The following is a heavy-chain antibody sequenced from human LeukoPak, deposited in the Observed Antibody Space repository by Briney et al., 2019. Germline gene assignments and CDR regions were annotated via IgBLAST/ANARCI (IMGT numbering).Heavy chain of an antibody. CDR3: GRAGFRTVSATGLDY. D-gene: IGHD3-9*01. Sequence: GSLRLSCAASGFTFSSHWMHWVRQAPGKGLVWVSRISSDASFTSYADSVKGRFTISRDNGKNTLFLQMNSLRAEDTAVYYCGRAGFRTVSATGLDYWGQGTLVTVSS. CDR1: GFTFSSHW. J-gene: IGHJ4*02. CDR2: ISSDASFT. V-gene: IGHV3-74*01.